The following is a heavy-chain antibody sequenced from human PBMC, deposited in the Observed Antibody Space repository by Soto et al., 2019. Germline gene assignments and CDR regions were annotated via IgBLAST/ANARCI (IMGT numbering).Heavy chain of an antibody. CDR1: GGTFSSYA. CDR3: ARGVQLVPDAFDI. Sequence: GASVNVSCKASGGTFSSYAISWVRQAPGQELEWMGGIIPIFGTANYAQKFQGRVTITADESTSTAYMELSSLRSEDTAVYYCARGVQLVPDAFDIWGQRTLVTVSS. V-gene: IGHV1-69*13. CDR2: IIPIFGTA. D-gene: IGHD1-1*01. J-gene: IGHJ4*02.